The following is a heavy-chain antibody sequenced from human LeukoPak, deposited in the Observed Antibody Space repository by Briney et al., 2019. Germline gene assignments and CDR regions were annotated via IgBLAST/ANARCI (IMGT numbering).Heavy chain of an antibody. J-gene: IGHJ6*03. CDR3: ARGKNTYYYYMDV. Sequence: SETLSLTCGVYGGSFSGYYWSWIRQPPGKGLEWIGEINHSGSTNYNPSLKSRVTISVDTSKNQFSLKLSSVTAADTAVYYCARGKNTYYYYMDVWGKGTTVTVSS. CDR1: GGSFSGYY. V-gene: IGHV4-34*01. CDR2: INHSGST.